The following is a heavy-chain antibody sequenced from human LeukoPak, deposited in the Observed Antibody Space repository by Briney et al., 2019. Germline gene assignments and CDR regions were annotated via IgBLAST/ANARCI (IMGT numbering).Heavy chain of an antibody. CDR2: IKQDGSEK. CDR1: GFTFSSYW. V-gene: IGHV3-7*03. Sequence: GGSLRLSCAASGFTFSSYWMSWVRQAPGKGLEWVANIKQDGSEKYYVDSVKGRFTIPRDNAKNSLYLQMNSLRAEDTAVYYCARVEGYSGYELFDYWGQGTLVTVSS. J-gene: IGHJ4*02. D-gene: IGHD5-12*01. CDR3: ARVEGYSGYELFDY.